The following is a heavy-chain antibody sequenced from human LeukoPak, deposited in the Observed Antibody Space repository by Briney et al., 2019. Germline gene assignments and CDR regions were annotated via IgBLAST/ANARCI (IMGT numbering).Heavy chain of an antibody. D-gene: IGHD1-26*01. CDR2: INPNSGGT. J-gene: IGHJ4*02. CDR1: GYTFTGYY. CDR3: ARVGPTQD. V-gene: IGHV1-2*02. Sequence: ASVKVSCKASGYTFTGYYMHWVRQAPGQGLEWMGWINPNSGGTNYAQKFQGRITVTRDTSISTAYLELSRLRTNDTAVYYCARVGPTQDWGQGTLVTVSS.